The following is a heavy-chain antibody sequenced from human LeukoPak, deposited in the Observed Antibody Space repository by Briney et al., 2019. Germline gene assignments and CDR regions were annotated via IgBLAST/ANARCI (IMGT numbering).Heavy chain of an antibody. CDR2: IYYSGST. CDR1: GGSINSGDNY. V-gene: IGHV4-61*08. Sequence: SQTLSLTCTVSGGSINSGDNYWSWIRQPPGKGLEWIGYIYYSGSTNYNPSLKSRVTISVDTSKNQFSLKLNSVTAADTAMYYCARTEWLQAFDYWGQGTLVTVSS. J-gene: IGHJ4*02. D-gene: IGHD5-24*01. CDR3: ARTEWLQAFDY.